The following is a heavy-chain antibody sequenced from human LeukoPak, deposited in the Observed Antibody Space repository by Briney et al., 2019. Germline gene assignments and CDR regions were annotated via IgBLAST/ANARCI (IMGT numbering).Heavy chain of an antibody. CDR3: ARAGITSQNIVIRYFDY. J-gene: IGHJ4*02. CDR2: IIPIFGTA. V-gene: IGHV1-69*13. CDR1: GGTFSSYA. Sequence: SVKVSCTASGGTFSSYAISWVRQAPGQGLEWMGGIIPIFGTANYAQKFQGRVSITADESTSTAYMELSSLRSEDTAVYYCARAGITSQNIVIRYFDYWGQGTLVTVSS. D-gene: IGHD2/OR15-2a*01.